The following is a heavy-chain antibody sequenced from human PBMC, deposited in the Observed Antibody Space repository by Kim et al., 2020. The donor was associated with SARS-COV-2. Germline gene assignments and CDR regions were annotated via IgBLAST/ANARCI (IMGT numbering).Heavy chain of an antibody. V-gene: IGHV4-59*01. CDR1: GGSIGSYY. D-gene: IGHD3-22*01. CDR2: FYYSFSGST. CDR3: ARGDSSGYYSFDY. J-gene: IGHJ4*02. Sequence: SETLSLTCNVSGGSIGSYYWSWVRQPPGKGLEWIGYFYYSFSGSTDYNPSLKSRVTISVDTSKNQFSLKLSSVTAADTAVYYCARGDSSGYYSFDYWGQG.